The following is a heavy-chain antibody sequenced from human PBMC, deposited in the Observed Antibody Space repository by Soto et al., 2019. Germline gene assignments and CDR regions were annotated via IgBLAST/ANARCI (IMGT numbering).Heavy chain of an antibody. CDR1: GGSISSSSYY. V-gene: IGHV4-39*01. D-gene: IGHD2-8*01. Sequence: SETLSLTCTVSGGSISSSSYYWGWIRQPPGKGLEWIGSIYYSGSTYYNPSLKSRVTISVDSSKNQFSLMLSSVTAADTAVHYCARRGYYAISAFDIWGQGTMVTVSS. J-gene: IGHJ3*02. CDR3: ARRGYYAISAFDI. CDR2: IYYSGST.